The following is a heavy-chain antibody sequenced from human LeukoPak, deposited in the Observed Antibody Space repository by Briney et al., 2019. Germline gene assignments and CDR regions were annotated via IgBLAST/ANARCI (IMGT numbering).Heavy chain of an antibody. V-gene: IGHV3-21*01. D-gene: IGHD5-24*01. CDR3: ARILNDGDEGHYFDY. CDR1: GFTFSSYS. CDR2: ISSSSSYI. Sequence: GGSLRPSCAASGFTFSSYSMNWVRQAPGKGLEWVSSISSSSSYIYYADSVKGRFTISRDNAKNSLYLQMNSLRAEDTAVYYCARILNDGDEGHYFDYWGQGTLVTVSS. J-gene: IGHJ4*02.